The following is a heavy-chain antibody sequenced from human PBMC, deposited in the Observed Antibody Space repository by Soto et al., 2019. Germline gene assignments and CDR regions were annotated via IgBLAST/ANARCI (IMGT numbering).Heavy chain of an antibody. CDR3: ASSRQQLRYYYFDY. Sequence: SETLSLTCTVSGGSISSYYWSWIRQPPGKGLEWIGYIYYSGSTNYNPSLKSRVTISVDTSKNQFSLKLSSVTAADTAVYYCASSRQQLRYYYFDYWGQGTLVTVS. D-gene: IGHD6-13*01. CDR1: GGSISSYY. V-gene: IGHV4-59*01. CDR2: IYYSGST. J-gene: IGHJ4*02.